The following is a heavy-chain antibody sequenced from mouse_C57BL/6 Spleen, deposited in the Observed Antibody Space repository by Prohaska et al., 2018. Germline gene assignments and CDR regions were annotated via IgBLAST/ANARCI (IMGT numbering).Heavy chain of an antibody. Sequence: QVQLQQPGAELVMPGASVKLSCKASGYTFTSYWMHWVKQRPGQGLEWNGEIENSYSYTNYNQKFKGKATLTVDPSSSTSYMQLSSLTSEDSAVYYCARPELAFDVWVTGTTVTVSS. CDR2: IENSYSYT. J-gene: IGHJ1*03. CDR1: GYTFTSYW. D-gene: IGHD4-1*01. CDR3: ARPELAFDV. V-gene: IGHV1-69*01.